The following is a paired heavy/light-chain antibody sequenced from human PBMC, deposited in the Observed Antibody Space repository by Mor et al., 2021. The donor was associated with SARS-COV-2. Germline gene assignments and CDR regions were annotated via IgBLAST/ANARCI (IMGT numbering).Light chain of an antibody. CDR3: MQSTQLPLIT. J-gene: IGKJ5*01. Sequence: DIVMTQTPLSLSVTPGQPASMSCKSSQSLLHSNGKTYLSWYLQKPGQPPQLLIFEVSNRFSGVPDRFSGSGSGTDFTLKISRVEAEDVGVYYCMQSTQLPLITFGQGTRLDIK. V-gene: IGKV2D-29*01. CDR1: QSLLHSNGKTY. CDR2: EVS.
Heavy chain of an antibody. Sequence: EVQLVESGGGLVQPGGSLRLSCAASGFTFTNYAMNWVRQAPGKGLEWVSVISESGDDTSYADSVKGRFTISRDNSKNTVYLQMNSLRGEDTALYYCANQGYRRLVNWGQGTLVTVSS. D-gene: IGHD3-16*02. CDR3: ANQGYRRLVN. CDR2: ISESGDDT. V-gene: IGHV3-23*04. CDR1: GFTFTNYA. J-gene: IGHJ4*02.